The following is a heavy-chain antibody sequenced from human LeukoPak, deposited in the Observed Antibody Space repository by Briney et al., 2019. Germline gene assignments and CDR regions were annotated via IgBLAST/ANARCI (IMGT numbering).Heavy chain of an antibody. CDR1: GFTFSSYD. J-gene: IGHJ4*02. V-gene: IGHV3-30*03. CDR3: ATIGASYDYYDSSGYYSGDY. D-gene: IGHD3-22*01. Sequence: GGSLRLSCAASGFTFSSYDMHWVRQAPGKGLEWVAVISYDGSNKYYADSVKGRFTISRDNSKNTLYLQMNSLRAEDTAVYYCATIGASYDYYDSSGYYSGDYWGQGTLVTVSS. CDR2: ISYDGSNK.